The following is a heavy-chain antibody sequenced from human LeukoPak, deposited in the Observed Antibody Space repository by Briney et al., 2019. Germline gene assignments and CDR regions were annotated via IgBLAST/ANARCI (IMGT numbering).Heavy chain of an antibody. CDR1: GFTFSNYR. CDR2: IRYDGSNK. J-gene: IGHJ4*02. D-gene: IGHD4-17*01. CDR3: AKDLERDPYGDYPPIIDY. Sequence: PRGSLRLSCAASGFTFSNYRMNWVRQAPGKGLEWVAFIRYDGSNKYYADSVKGRFTISRDNSKNTLYLQMNSLRAEDTAVYYCAKDLERDPYGDYPPIIDYWGQGTLVTVSS. V-gene: IGHV3-30*02.